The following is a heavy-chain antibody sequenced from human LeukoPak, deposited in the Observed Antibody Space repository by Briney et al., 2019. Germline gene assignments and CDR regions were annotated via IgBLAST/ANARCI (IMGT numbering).Heavy chain of an antibody. CDR2: ISGSGDNT. CDR1: GFTFSSYA. J-gene: IGHJ4*02. Sequence: GGSLRLYCAASGFTFSSYAMSWVRQAPGKGLEWVSGISGSGDNTYYADSVKGRFTISRDNSKNTLYVQVNSLGTEDTAAYYCAKGSYYDSSGSFYFDYWGQGTLVTVSS. D-gene: IGHD3-22*01. CDR3: AKGSYYDSSGSFYFDY. V-gene: IGHV3-23*01.